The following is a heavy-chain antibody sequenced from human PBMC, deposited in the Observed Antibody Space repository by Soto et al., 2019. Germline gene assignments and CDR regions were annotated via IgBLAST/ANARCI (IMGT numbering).Heavy chain of an antibody. Sequence: QMQLVESGGGVVQPGTSLRLSCAASGFTFSNYAMHWVRQAPGKGLEWVTIIWYDGSDKNYGDSVKGRFTISRDNSKNTLYLQMNSLRVEDTAVYYCARDSGGDYHNYYMAVWGKGNTVTVSS. V-gene: IGHV3-33*01. CDR3: ARDSGGDYHNYYMAV. CDR2: IWYDGSDK. CDR1: GFTFSNYA. J-gene: IGHJ6*03. D-gene: IGHD4-17*01.